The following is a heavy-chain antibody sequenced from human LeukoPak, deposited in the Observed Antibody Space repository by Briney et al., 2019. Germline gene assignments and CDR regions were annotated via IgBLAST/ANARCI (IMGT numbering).Heavy chain of an antibody. D-gene: IGHD2-15*01. CDR1: GFTVSANY. CDR2: IYSGGST. J-gene: IGHJ5*02. V-gene: IGHV3-66*01. Sequence: PGGSLRLSCAASGFTVSANYMSWVRQSPGKGLEWVSIIYSGGSTDYADSVKGRFTISKDNSKNTVFLQMNSLRAEDTAMYYCASLYCSRGGCAFDVWGQGTLVTVSP. CDR3: ASLYCSRGGCAFDV.